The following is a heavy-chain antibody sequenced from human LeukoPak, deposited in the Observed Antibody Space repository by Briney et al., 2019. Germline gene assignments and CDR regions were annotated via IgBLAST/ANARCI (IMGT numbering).Heavy chain of an antibody. CDR2: VRTTAEGQTT. V-gene: IGHV3-15*01. J-gene: IGHJ4*02. Sequence: GGTLRLSCEGSGFNFNDAWMSWIRQAPGKVLGWVGRVRTTAEGQTTDYAAPVRGRFIISRDDSKNMVFLQMNRLETEDTAIYYCTAGLGKTDDDSWGQGTLVTVSS. CDR3: TAGLGKTDDDS. CDR1: GFNFNDAW. D-gene: IGHD4-11*01.